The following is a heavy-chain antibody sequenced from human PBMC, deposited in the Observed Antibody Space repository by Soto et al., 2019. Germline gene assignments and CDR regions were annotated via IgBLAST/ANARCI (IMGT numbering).Heavy chain of an antibody. CDR3: AKDIDFSSGTSGMDV. D-gene: IGHD3-3*01. J-gene: IGHJ6*02. V-gene: IGHV3-30*18. Sequence: PGGSLRLSCAASGFTFSTYGMHWVRQAPGKGLEWVAVISYDGSDKYYADSVKGRFTISRDNSKNTLYVQMNSLRAEDTAVYYCAKDIDFSSGTSGMDVWGQGPTVTV. CDR2: ISYDGSDK. CDR1: GFTFSTYG.